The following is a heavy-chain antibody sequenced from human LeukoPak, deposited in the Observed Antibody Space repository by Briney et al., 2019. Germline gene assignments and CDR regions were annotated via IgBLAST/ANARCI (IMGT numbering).Heavy chain of an antibody. CDR2: ISSSSSYI. D-gene: IGHD3-16*02. CDR1: GFTFSSYS. V-gene: IGHV3-21*01. CDR3: ARGGYDYIWGSYRDPPYYFDY. Sequence: GGSPRLSCAASGFTFSSYSMNWVRQAPGKGLEWVSSISSSSSYIYYADSVKGRFTISRDNAKNSLYLQMNSLRAEDTAVYYCARGGYDYIWGSYRDPPYYFDYWGQGTLVTVSS. J-gene: IGHJ4*02.